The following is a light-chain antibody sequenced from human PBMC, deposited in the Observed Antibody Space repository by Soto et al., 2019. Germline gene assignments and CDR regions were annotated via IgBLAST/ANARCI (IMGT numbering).Light chain of an antibody. CDR1: QSVTSTY. CDR2: GGS. Sequence: EMLLTQSPGTLSLSPGETATLSCRASQSVTSTYLAWYQQRPGQSPRLIIYGGSTRATGFPDRFSGGGSGTDFTLTISRLEPEESAVYYCHCQQLEISRIYSFGKGTKLEI. J-gene: IGKJ2*03. CDR3: HCQQLEISRIYS. V-gene: IGKV3-20*01.